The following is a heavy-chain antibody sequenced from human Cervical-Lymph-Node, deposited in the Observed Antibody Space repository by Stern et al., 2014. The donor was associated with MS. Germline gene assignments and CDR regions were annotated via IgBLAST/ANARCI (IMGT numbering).Heavy chain of an antibody. CDR2: VYYSGAT. D-gene: IGHD2-8*02. J-gene: IGHJ4*02. CDR1: GDSISSYTHY. CDR3: AKHACTGAACPFDL. Sequence: VQLQESGPGLVKPSETLSLTCAVSGDSISSYTHYWAWIRQPPGKGLEWIGRVYYSGATYYNPSLKSPFTIPVDTSKNPLSVGLTSVTAADTAVYYCAKHACTGAACPFDLWGQGTLVTVSS. V-gene: IGHV4-39*01.